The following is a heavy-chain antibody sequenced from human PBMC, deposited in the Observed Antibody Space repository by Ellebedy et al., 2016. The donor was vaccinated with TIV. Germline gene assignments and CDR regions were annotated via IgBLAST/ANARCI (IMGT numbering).Heavy chain of an antibody. CDR1: GFTFSSYS. Sequence: GESLKISCAASGFTFSSYSMNWVRQAPGKGLEWLSYFSNSDTIYYADSVRGRFTISRDKAKKSVYLQMNSLRAEDTAVYYCTRDLMASNWFDPWGQGTLVTVSS. D-gene: IGHD3-10*01. CDR2: FSNSDTI. CDR3: TRDLMASNWFDP. J-gene: IGHJ5*02. V-gene: IGHV3-48*01.